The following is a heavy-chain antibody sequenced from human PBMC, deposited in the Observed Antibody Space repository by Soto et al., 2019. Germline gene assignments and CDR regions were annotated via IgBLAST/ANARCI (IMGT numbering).Heavy chain of an antibody. V-gene: IGHV3-33*01. Sequence: QVQLVESGGGVVQPGRSLRLSCAASGFTFSSYGMHWARQAPGKGLEWVAVIWYDGSNKYYADSVKGRFTISRDNSKNTLYLPMNSLRAEDTALYYCARELIVVVPAAISSGIYYYYYGMDVWGQGTTVTASS. CDR3: ARELIVVVPAAISSGIYYYYYGMDV. D-gene: IGHD2-2*02. CDR1: GFTFSSYG. J-gene: IGHJ6*02. CDR2: IWYDGSNK.